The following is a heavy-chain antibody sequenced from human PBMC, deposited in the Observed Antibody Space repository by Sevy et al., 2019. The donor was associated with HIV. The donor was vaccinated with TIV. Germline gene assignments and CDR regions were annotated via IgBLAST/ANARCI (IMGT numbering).Heavy chain of an antibody. J-gene: IGHJ4*02. V-gene: IGHV4-59*01. CDR1: GASISSYY. CDR3: ARGHSGYDYWNY. CDR2: IYYSRST. D-gene: IGHD5-12*01. Sequence: SETLSLTCTVSGASISSYYWSWIRQPPGKGLEWIGYIYYSRSTNYNPSLKSRFTISVDMSKNQFSLKLSSVTAADTAMYYCARGHSGYDYWNYWGQGTLVTVSS.